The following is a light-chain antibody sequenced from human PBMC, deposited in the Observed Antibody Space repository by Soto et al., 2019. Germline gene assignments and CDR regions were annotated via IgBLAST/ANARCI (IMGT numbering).Light chain of an antibody. CDR2: KAS. V-gene: IGKV1-5*03. CDR3: QQYDNSFCS. CDR1: QRIDTY. Sequence: DIQMTQSPATLSASVGDRVTITCRASQRIDTYVAWYQQKPGKAPKPLIHKASTLANGVPSRFSGSGSGTEFTLTISSLQPDDLATYYCQQYDNSFCSFGPGTTVEMK. J-gene: IGKJ3*01.